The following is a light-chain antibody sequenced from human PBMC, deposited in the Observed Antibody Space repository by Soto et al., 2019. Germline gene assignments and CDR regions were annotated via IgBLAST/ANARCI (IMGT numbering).Light chain of an antibody. CDR2: GSS. J-gene: IGKJ4*01. Sequence: EIVLTQSPGTLSLSPGQRATLSCRASQNNRSNYVAWYQQKPGQAPRLLIFGSSSTATGIPDRFSASGSGTDFTLTTSRLEPEDFAVYYCQQYGYEPLTFGGGTKVEI. V-gene: IGKV3-20*01. CDR1: QNNRSNY. CDR3: QQYGYEPLT.